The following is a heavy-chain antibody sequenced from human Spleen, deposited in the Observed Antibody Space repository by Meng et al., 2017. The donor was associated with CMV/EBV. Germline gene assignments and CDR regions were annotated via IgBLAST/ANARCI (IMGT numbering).Heavy chain of an antibody. Sequence: AASGFTFSIYSMNWVRQAPGKGLGWVSSISSSSSYIYYADSVKGRFTISRDNAENSLYLQMDSLRAEDTAVFYCARGQYTSSGWFDPWGQGTLVTVSS. CDR1: GFTFSIYS. V-gene: IGHV3-21*01. J-gene: IGHJ5*02. CDR3: ARGQYTSSGWFDP. D-gene: IGHD6-6*01. CDR2: ISSSSSYI.